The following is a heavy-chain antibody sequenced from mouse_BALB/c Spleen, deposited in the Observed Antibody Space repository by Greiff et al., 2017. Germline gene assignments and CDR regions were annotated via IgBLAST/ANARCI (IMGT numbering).Heavy chain of an antibody. Sequence: DVKLQESGPSLVKPSQTLSLTCSVTGDSITSGYWNWFRKFPGNKLEYMGYISYSGSTYYNPSLKSRISITRDTSKNPYYLQLNSVTTADTAPYYCASGALYDYDDAMDYWGQGTSVTVSS. D-gene: IGHD2-4*01. J-gene: IGHJ4*01. V-gene: IGHV3-8*02. CDR3: ASGALYDYDDAMDY. CDR2: ISYSGST. CDR1: GDSITSGY.